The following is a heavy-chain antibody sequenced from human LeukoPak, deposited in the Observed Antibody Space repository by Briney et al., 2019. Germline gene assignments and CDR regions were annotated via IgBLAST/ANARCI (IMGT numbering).Heavy chain of an antibody. D-gene: IGHD4-17*01. CDR3: ARDDYGNNPSLDY. J-gene: IGHJ4*02. CDR1: GYTFTGYY. CDR2: INPNSGGT. Sequence: ASVKVSCKASGYTFTGYYMHWVRQAPGQGLEWMGWINPNSGGTNYAQTFQGRVTMTRDTSISTAYMELSRLRSDDTAVYYCARDDYGNNPSLDYWGQGTLVTVSS. V-gene: IGHV1-2*02.